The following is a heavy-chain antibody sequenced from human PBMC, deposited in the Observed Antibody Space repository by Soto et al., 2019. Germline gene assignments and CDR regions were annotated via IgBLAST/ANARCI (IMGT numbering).Heavy chain of an antibody. D-gene: IGHD3-3*01. V-gene: IGHV4-59*01. Sequence: PSETQSLTCTVSGVTISSYDWILIRQPTGKGLEWIGYIYYSGSTNYNPSLKSRVTISVDTSKNQFSLKLSSVTAADTAVYYCAREVGYDFWSGHVSSRNWFDPWGQGTLVTVSS. CDR2: IYYSGST. CDR1: GVTISSYD. CDR3: AREVGYDFWSGHVSSRNWFDP. J-gene: IGHJ5*02.